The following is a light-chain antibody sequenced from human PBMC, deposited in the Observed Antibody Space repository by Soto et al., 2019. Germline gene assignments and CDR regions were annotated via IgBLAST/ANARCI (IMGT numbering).Light chain of an antibody. J-gene: IGKJ2*01. CDR1: QSVSSSY. CDR3: LQYHSSPYT. CDR2: GAS. Sequence: ENVLTQSPGTLSLSPGERASLSCRASQSVSSSYLAWYQQKPGQAPRLLIYGASSRATGIPDRFSGSGSVTDFTLTISRLEPEDSAVFYCLQYHSSPYTFGQGTKLEI. V-gene: IGKV3-20*01.